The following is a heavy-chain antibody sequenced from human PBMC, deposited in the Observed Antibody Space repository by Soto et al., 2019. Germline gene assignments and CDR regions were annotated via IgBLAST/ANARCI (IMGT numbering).Heavy chain of an antibody. Sequence: SETLSLTCTVSGGSISSYYWSWIRQPPGKGLEWIGYIYYSGSTNYNPSLKSRVTISGDTSKNQFSLKLSSVTVADTAVYYCARWYYYDSNGYYYGFDYWGQGTLVTVSS. CDR3: ARWYYYDSNGYYYGFDY. V-gene: IGHV4-59*08. CDR2: IYYSGST. D-gene: IGHD3-22*01. J-gene: IGHJ4*02. CDR1: GGSISSYY.